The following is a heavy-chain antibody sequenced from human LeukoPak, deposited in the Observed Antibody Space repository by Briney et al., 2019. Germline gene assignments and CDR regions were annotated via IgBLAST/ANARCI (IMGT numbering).Heavy chain of an antibody. CDR2: LIISGNTR. Sequence: PGGSLRLSCSASGRMFSSYEMYWVRQAPGKGLEWVSDLIISGNTRNYADSVKGRFTISRDNAKKTLHLQMNSLRGDDTAIYYCESAMMGFDSSGYYTAAYFEHWGQGTRVTVSS. D-gene: IGHD3-22*01. V-gene: IGHV3-48*03. CDR3: ESAMMGFDSSGYYTAAYFEH. CDR1: GRMFSSYE. J-gene: IGHJ4*02.